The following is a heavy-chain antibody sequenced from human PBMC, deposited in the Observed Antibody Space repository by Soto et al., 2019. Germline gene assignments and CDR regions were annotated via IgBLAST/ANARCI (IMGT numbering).Heavy chain of an antibody. V-gene: IGHV4-34*01. J-gene: IGHJ5*02. CDR1: GGSFSGCY. D-gene: IGHD2-2*01. Sequence: PSETLSLTCAVYGGSFSGCYWSWIRQPPGKGLEWIGEINHSGSTNYNPSLKSRVTISVDTSKNQFSLKMSSVTAADTAVYYCAIVVVPAAIDWFDPWGQGTLVTVSS. CDR2: INHSGST. CDR3: AIVVVPAAIDWFDP.